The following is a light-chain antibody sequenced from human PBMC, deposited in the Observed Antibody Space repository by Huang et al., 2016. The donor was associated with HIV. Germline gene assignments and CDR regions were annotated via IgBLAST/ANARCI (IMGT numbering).Light chain of an antibody. CDR2: KAS. J-gene: IGKJ2*02. Sequence: DIQMTQSPSTLSASVGDRVTITCRASQSIGSWLAWYKQKPGKAPKLLIYKASSLEKGVPSRFSGSGSGTEFTLTISSLQPDDFATFFCQQYSSFPWTFGQGTKLESK. CDR3: QQYSSFPWT. V-gene: IGKV1-5*03. CDR1: QSIGSW.